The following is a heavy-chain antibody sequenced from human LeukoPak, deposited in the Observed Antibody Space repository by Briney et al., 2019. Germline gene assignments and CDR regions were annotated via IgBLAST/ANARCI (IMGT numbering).Heavy chain of an antibody. V-gene: IGHV1-18*01. J-gene: IGHJ6*02. CDR1: GYTFTSYG. Sequence: ASVKVSCKASGYTFTSYGISWVRQAPGQGLEWMGWISAYNGNTNYAQKLQGRVTMTTDTSTSTAYMELRSLRSDDTAVYYCARGYLDDYVWGSYRYLSNLGRHYYGMDVWGQGTTVTVSS. CDR3: ARGYLDDYVWGSYRYLSNLGRHYYGMDV. CDR2: ISAYNGNT. D-gene: IGHD3-16*02.